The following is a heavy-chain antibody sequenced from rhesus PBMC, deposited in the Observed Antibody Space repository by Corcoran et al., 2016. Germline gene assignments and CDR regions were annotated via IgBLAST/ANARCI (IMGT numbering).Heavy chain of an antibody. Sequence: QVQLQESGPGLVKPSETLSLTCAVSGYSISSGYYWNWIRPPPGKGLEWIGSIYGCGGSNYLNPTHKSRVTLPVDTSKNHVSLKVSSVTAADTAVYYCARNNHYHTYFDYWGQGVLVTVSS. CDR2: IYGCGGSN. V-gene: IGHV4S14*01. CDR1: GYSISSGYY. D-gene: IGHD3-9*01. CDR3: ARNNHYHTYFDY. J-gene: IGHJ4*01.